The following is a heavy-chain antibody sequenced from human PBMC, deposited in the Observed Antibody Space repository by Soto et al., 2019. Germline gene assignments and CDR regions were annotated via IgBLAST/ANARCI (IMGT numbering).Heavy chain of an antibody. CDR2: IRAYTGYT. CDR1: GYTFTSYG. CDR3: ARDSDGYRSCWYVGYFDY. J-gene: IGHJ4*02. D-gene: IGHD6-19*01. Sequence: QVQLVQSGGEVRKPGASVKVSCKASGYTFTSYGVSWVRQAPGQGLEWMGWIRAYTGYTNYAQKFQGRVTITTDTSTRTAYMERRSLISDDPAVYYCARDSDGYRSCWYVGYFDYWCQGTLVTVSS. V-gene: IGHV1-18*04.